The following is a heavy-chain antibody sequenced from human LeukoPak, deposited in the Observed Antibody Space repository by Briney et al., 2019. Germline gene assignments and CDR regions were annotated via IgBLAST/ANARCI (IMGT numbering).Heavy chain of an antibody. J-gene: IGHJ6*03. D-gene: IGHD6-13*01. Sequence: ASVKVSCKASGYTFTGYYMHWVRQARRQGGEWMGRVNPNSGGTNFAQKFQGRVTMTRDTSISTACMELSRLRSDDTAVYYCARAYSSSPKAAGYYMDVWGKGTTVTVSS. CDR2: VNPNSGGT. V-gene: IGHV1-2*06. CDR1: GYTFTGYY. CDR3: ARAYSSSPKAAGYYMDV.